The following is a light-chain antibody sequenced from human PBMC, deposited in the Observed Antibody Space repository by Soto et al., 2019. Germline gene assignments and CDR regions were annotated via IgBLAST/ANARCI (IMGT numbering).Light chain of an antibody. Sequence: QSVLTQPASVSGSPGQSITISCTGTSSNVGGYNYVSWYQQHPGNAPKLMIYEVSYRPSGVSNRFAGSKSGNTASLTSSGLQAEDEDEYYCSWLASTNTLAFGGGTKLTVL. CDR1: SSNVGGYNY. J-gene: IGLJ2*01. CDR3: SWLASTNTLA. CDR2: EVS. V-gene: IGLV2-14*01.